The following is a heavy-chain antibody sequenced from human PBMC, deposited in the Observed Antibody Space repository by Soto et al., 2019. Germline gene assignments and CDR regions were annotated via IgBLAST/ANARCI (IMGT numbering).Heavy chain of an antibody. CDR2: MNPNSGNT. CDR1: GYTFTSYD. J-gene: IGHJ4*02. Sequence: ASVKVSCKASGYTFTSYDISWVRQATGQGLEWMGWMNPNSGNTGYAQKFQGRVTMTRNTSISTAYMELSSLRSEDTAVYYCARGPHDDYGVDYFDYWGQGTLVTVSS. D-gene: IGHD4-17*01. V-gene: IGHV1-8*01. CDR3: ARGPHDDYGVDYFDY.